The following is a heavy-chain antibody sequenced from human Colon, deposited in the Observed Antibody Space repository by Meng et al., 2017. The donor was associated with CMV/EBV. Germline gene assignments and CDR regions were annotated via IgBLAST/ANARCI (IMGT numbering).Heavy chain of an antibody. D-gene: IGHD6-6*01. CDR1: GYTFTDDY. J-gene: IGHJ5*02. CDR2: INSNSGAT. V-gene: IGHV1-2*02. Sequence: QLGPSGTEVKQLWSTVKFSCKVSGYTFTDDYIHWVRQAPGQGLEWMGLINSNSGATKYAQKFQDRITMTRDTSISTAYMELTSLRSDDTAVYYCERVGGWIGSSSIFGWFDPWGQGTLVTVSS. CDR3: ERVGGWIGSSSIFGWFDP.